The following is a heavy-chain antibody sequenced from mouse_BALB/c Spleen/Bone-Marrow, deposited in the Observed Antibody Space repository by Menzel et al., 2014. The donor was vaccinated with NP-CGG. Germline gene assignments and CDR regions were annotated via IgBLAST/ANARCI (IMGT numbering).Heavy chain of an antibody. CDR2: ITNGGGAT. CDR1: GFTFNSNT. D-gene: IGHD2-14*01. J-gene: IGHJ4*01. Sequence: EVKVEESGGGLVQPGGSLKLSCAASGFTFNSNTMSWVRQTPEKRLERVAYITNGGGATYYLDTVKGRFTISRDSAKNTLYLQMSSLKSEDTAMYYCARPRYPFYAMDSWGQGTSVTVSS. V-gene: IGHV5-12-2*01. CDR3: ARPRYPFYAMDS.